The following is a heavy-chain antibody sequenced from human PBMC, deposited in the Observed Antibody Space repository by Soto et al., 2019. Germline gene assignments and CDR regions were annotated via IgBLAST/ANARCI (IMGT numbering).Heavy chain of an antibody. J-gene: IGHJ4*02. V-gene: IGHV1-18*01. CDR1: GYTFTHYG. CDR2: ISAYSGKT. Sequence: QVQLVQSGAEVRKPGASVKVSCKTSGYTFTHYGISCVRQAPGQGLEWVGWISAYSGKTHYAQKVQGKVTMTTDTSTSTAYLEVRSLRSDDTAVYFCARDPYLGDHQYWGQGTLVTVSS. D-gene: IGHD3-16*01. CDR3: ARDPYLGDHQY.